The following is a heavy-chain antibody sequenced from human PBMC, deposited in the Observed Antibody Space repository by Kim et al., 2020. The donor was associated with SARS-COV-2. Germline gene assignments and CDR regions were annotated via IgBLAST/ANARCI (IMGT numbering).Heavy chain of an antibody. J-gene: IGHJ4*02. Sequence: VKGRFTISRDNAKNSLYLQMNSLRAEDTDVYYCARPPGYCSSTSCPPGYWGQGTLVTVSS. CDR3: ARPPGYCSSTSCPPGY. V-gene: IGHV3-21*01. D-gene: IGHD2-2*01.